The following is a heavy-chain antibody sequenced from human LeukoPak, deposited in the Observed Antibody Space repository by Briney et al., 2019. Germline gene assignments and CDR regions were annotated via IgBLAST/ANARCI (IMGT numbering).Heavy chain of an antibody. V-gene: IGHV3-74*01. Sequence: GGSLRLSCAASGFSLRTYWMHWVRQVPGKGLEWLSRINSDGSSTTYADSVKGRFTISGDNAKNTLYLQLNSLRAEDTAVYYCARSTRDSRGYYNTLDYWGQGTLVTVSS. CDR1: GFSLRTYW. J-gene: IGHJ4*02. CDR3: ARSTRDSRGYYNTLDY. CDR2: INSDGSST. D-gene: IGHD3-22*01.